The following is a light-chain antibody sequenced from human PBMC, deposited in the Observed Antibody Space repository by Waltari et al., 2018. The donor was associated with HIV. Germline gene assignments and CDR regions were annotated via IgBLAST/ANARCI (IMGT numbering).Light chain of an antibody. V-gene: IGLV1-44*01. CDR2: NND. CDR3: SSWDDSLNGRV. J-gene: IGLJ3*02. Sequence: QSVLTQPPSASGTPGQRATISSSGSSSNIGNNIVTWYQQFPGTAPKVLIYNNDQRPSGVPDRFSGSKSGTSASLAISGLQSEDEADYYCSSWDDSLNGRVFGGGTRLTVL. CDR1: SSNIGNNI.